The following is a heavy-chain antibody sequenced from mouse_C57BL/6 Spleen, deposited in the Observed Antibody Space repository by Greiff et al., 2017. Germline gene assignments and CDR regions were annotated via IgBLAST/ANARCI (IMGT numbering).Heavy chain of an antibody. V-gene: IGHV14-4*01. Sequence: EVQLQESGAELVRPGASVKLSCTASGFNIKDDYMHWVKQRPEQGLEWIGWIDPENGDTEYASKFQGKATITADTSSNTASLQLSSLTSEDTAVYYCAPYYYGSSPFAYWGQGTLVTVSA. CDR3: APYYYGSSPFAY. J-gene: IGHJ3*01. D-gene: IGHD1-1*01. CDR1: GFNIKDDY. CDR2: IDPENGDT.